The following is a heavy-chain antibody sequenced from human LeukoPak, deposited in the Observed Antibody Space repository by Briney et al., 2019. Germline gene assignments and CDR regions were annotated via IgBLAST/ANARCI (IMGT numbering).Heavy chain of an antibody. D-gene: IGHD2-2*02. CDR2: IIPIFGTA. V-gene: IGHV1-69*05. J-gene: IGHJ6*03. CDR3: ARCQYQLLYAYYYMDV. CDR1: GGTFSSYA. Sequence: ASVKVSCKASGGTFSSYAISWVRQAPGQGLEWMGGIIPIFGTANYAQKFQGRVTITTDESTSTAYMELSSLRSEDTAVYYCARCQYQLLYAYYYMDVWGKGTTVTVSS.